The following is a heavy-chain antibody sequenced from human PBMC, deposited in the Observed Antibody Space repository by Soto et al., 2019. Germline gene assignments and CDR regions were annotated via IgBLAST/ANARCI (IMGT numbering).Heavy chain of an antibody. D-gene: IGHD6-13*01. CDR3: ASIAAPGTTHFDF. Sequence: SETLSLTCTVSVGSLGSSSYYWLWIRQSPGKGLEWIGNIYYSGNTFYNPSLKSRVTISVDTSKNQFYLHLSSVTAADTAIFYCASIAAPGTTHFDFWGQGTLVTVSS. CDR1: VGSLGSSSYY. J-gene: IGHJ4*02. CDR2: IYYSGNT. V-gene: IGHV4-39*01.